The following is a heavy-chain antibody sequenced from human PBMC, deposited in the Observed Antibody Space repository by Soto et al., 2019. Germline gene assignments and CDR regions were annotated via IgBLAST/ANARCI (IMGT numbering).Heavy chain of an antibody. CDR2: ISWNSGSI. Sequence: EVQLVESGGGLVQPGRSLRLSCAASGFTFDDYAMHWVRQAPGKGLEWVSGISWNSGSIGYADSVKGRFTISRDNAKNSLYLQMNSLTAEDTALYYCAKDGAGWTFEGSHWFDPWGQGTLVTVSS. D-gene: IGHD2-15*01. CDR3: AKDGAGWTFEGSHWFDP. J-gene: IGHJ5*02. CDR1: GFTFDDYA. V-gene: IGHV3-9*01.